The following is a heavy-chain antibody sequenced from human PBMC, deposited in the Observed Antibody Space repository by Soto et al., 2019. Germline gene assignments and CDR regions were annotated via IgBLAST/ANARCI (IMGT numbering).Heavy chain of an antibody. CDR1: GFTFSSYG. V-gene: IGHV3-30*18. CDR2: ISYDGSNK. J-gene: IGHJ3*02. CDR3: AKETGTRGGGVFDI. D-gene: IGHD1-7*01. Sequence: PGGSLRLSCAASGFTFSSYGMHWVRQAPGKGLEWVAVISYDGSNKYYADSVKGRFTISRDNSKNTLYLQMNSLRAEDTAVYYCAKETGTRGGGVFDIWGQGTMVTVSS.